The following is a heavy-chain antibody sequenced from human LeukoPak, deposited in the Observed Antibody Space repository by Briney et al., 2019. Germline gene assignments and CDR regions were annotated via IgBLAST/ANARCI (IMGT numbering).Heavy chain of an antibody. Sequence: SETLSLTCAVYGGSFSGYYWGWIRQPPGKGLEWIGEINHSGSTNYNPSLKSRVTMSVDTSKNQFSLKLSSVTAADTAVYFCARAAYCGGDCYYYFDYWGQGTLVTVSS. V-gene: IGHV4-34*01. CDR1: GGSFSGYY. D-gene: IGHD2-21*02. J-gene: IGHJ4*02. CDR3: ARAAYCGGDCYYYFDY. CDR2: INHSGST.